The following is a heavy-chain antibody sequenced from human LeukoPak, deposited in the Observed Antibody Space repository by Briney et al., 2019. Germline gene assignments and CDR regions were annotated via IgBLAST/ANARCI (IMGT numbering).Heavy chain of an antibody. CDR3: ARRDYYGSGSPDF. Sequence: SGGSLRLSCAASGFTSHDYDMSWVRQSPGKGLEWVSGINWNGDRTGYADSVKGRFTISRDNAKKSLYLQMNSLRAEDTALYYCARRDYYGSGSPDFWGQGTLVTVSS. CDR2: INWNGDRT. J-gene: IGHJ4*02. D-gene: IGHD3-10*01. V-gene: IGHV3-20*04. CDR1: GFTSHDYD.